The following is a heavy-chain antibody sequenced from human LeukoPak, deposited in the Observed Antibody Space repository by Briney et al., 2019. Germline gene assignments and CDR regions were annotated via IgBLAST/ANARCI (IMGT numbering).Heavy chain of an antibody. CDR1: GGSISSYY. CDR2: IHSSGTT. V-gene: IGHV4-59*01. J-gene: IGHJ4*02. Sequence: PSETLSLTCTVSGGSISSYYWSWIRQPPGKGLEWIGYIHSSGTTNYSPSLKSRVTISVDTSKNQFSLKLNSVTAADTAVYYCAREALLDCDLLTAYRSYFDFWGQGTLVTVSS. CDR3: AREALLDCDLLTAYRSYFDF. D-gene: IGHD3-9*01.